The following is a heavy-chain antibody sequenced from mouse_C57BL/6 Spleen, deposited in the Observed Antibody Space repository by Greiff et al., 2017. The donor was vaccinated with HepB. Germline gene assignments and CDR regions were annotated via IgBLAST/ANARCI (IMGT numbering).Heavy chain of an antibody. J-gene: IGHJ3*01. V-gene: IGHV1-69*01. CDR1: GYTFTSYW. D-gene: IGHD2-4*01. CDR2: IDPSDSYT. Sequence: QVQLQQPGAELVMPGASVKLSCKASGYTFTSYWMHWVKQRPGQGLEWIGEIDPSDSYTNYNQKFKGKSTLTVDKSSSTAYMQLSSLTSEDSAVYYCARGNDYGGGFAYWGQGTLVTVSA. CDR3: ARGNDYGGGFAY.